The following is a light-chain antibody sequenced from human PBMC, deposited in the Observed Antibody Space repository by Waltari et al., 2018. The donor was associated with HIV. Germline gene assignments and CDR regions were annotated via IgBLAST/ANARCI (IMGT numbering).Light chain of an antibody. V-gene: IGLV10-54*01. J-gene: IGLJ3*02. CDR1: SNNVGFQG. Sequence: QARLTQPHSASTAWRPTATLTCTWYSNNVGFQGDAWLLQHQRHRPKLLAYRNNNRPSGISERVSASRSGNTASLTITGLQPEDEADYYCSAWDSSLNALVFGGGTKLTVL. CDR3: SAWDSSLNALV. CDR2: RNN.